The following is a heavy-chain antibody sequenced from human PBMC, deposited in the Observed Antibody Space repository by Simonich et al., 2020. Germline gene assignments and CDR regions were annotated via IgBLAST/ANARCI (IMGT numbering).Heavy chain of an antibody. CDR2: INHSGST. V-gene: IGHV4-34*01. J-gene: IGHJ3*02. D-gene: IGHD2-2*01. CDR1: GGSFSGYY. CDR3: ARHPRWGYCSSTSCYDAFDI. Sequence: GAGLLKPSETLSLTCSVYGGSFSGYYWRWIRQPPGNGLEWLGEINHSGSTNYNPSLKRRVTISVDTSKNQFSLKLSSVTAADTAVCYCARHPRWGYCSSTSCYDAFDIWGQGTMVTVSS.